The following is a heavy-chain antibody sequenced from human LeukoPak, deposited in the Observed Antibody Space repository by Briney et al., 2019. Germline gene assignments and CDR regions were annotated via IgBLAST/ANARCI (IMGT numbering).Heavy chain of an antibody. CDR1: GSSFSDYY. Sequence: GGSLRLSCAASGSSFSDYYMSWIRQAPGKGLEWLSYISRDGATISYADSVKGRFTISRDNAKNSLYLQMNSLRAEDTAVYYCARVRDSWAFWGQGTLVTVS. V-gene: IGHV3-11*04. CDR3: ARVRDSWAF. J-gene: IGHJ4*02. D-gene: IGHD3-22*01. CDR2: ISRDGATI.